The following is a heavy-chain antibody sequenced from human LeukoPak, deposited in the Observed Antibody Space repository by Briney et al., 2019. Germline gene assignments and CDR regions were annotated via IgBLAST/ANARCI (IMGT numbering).Heavy chain of an antibody. V-gene: IGHV4-39*07. J-gene: IGHJ6*02. D-gene: IGHD1-26*01. Sequence: SETLSLTCTVSGGSISSSSYYWGWIRQPPGKGLEWIGSIYYSGSTNYNPSLKSRVTISVDTSKNQFSLKLSSVTAADTAVYYCARNLVKDYYGMDVWGQGTTVTVSS. CDR1: GGSISSSSYY. CDR2: IYYSGST. CDR3: ARNLVKDYYGMDV.